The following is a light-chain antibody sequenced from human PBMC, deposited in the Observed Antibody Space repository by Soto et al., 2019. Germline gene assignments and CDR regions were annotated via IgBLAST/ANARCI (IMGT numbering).Light chain of an antibody. CDR2: GAA. CDR1: QYIGTN. Sequence: EIVMTQSPATLSVSPGARATLSCRASQYIGTNLAWYQHKPGQPPSLLLYGAATRATGVPARFTGSWSGTQFTLTITSLQSEDFAVYYCQQYNTWTWTFGQGTKVEIK. V-gene: IGKV3-15*01. CDR3: QQYNTWTWT. J-gene: IGKJ1*01.